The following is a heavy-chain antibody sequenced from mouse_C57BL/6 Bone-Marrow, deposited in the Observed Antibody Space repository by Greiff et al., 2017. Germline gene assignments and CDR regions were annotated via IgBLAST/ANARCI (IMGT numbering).Heavy chain of an antibody. D-gene: IGHD1-1*01. J-gene: IGHJ1*03. CDR2: ISNLAYSI. Sequence: EVKLMESGGGLVQPGGSLKLSCAASGFTFSDYGMAWVRQAPRKGPEWVAFISNLAYSIYYADTVTGRFTISRENAKNTLYLEMSSLRSEDTAMYDGARHIHYYGRGFDVWGTGTTVTVSS. CDR1: GFTFSDYG. CDR3: ARHIHYYGRGFDV. V-gene: IGHV5-15*01.